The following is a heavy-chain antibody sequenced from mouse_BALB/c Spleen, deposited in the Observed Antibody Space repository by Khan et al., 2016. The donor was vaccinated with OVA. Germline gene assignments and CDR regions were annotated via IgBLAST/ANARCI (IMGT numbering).Heavy chain of an antibody. J-gene: IGHJ3*01. CDR2: ISHSGST. D-gene: IGHD1-1*01. CDR3: AYGNSRSWLGY. V-gene: IGHV3-8*02. Sequence: EVQLQESGPSIVKPSQTLSLTCSVTGDSITSGYWNWIRKFPGNKLEYMGYISHSGSTYYNPFLKSRISITRDTSTNQFYLQLNSVTTEDTAAYYCAYGNSRSWLGYWGQGTLVTVSA. CDR1: GDSITSGY.